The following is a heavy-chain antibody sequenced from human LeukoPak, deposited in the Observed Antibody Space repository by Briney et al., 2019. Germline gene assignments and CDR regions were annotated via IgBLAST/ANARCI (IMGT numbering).Heavy chain of an antibody. CDR3: ATYTQNFGAPGTDY. Sequence: SGGSLRLPCTVSGFTFSKYWMRWVRQAPGKGLEWVASIDKNGREKRYVDSVEGRFTISRDNAKDSVYLQMTSLGAEDPAVYYCATYTQNFGAPGTDYWGQGTLVTVSS. CDR1: GFTFSKYW. CDR2: IDKNGREK. V-gene: IGHV3-7*01. D-gene: IGHD3-10*01. J-gene: IGHJ4*02.